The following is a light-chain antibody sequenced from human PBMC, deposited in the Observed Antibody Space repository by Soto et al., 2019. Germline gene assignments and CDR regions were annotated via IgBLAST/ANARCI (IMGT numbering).Light chain of an antibody. J-gene: IGKJ1*01. V-gene: IGKV3-15*01. Sequence: EIVLTQSPVTLSVSLGEGATLSCRASQSVSSNLAWYQQKPGQAPRLLIYGASTRATGIPARFSGRGSGTEFTLTISSLQSEDFAIYYCHQYNNWPAFGQGTKVDIK. CDR3: HQYNNWPA. CDR1: QSVSSN. CDR2: GAS.